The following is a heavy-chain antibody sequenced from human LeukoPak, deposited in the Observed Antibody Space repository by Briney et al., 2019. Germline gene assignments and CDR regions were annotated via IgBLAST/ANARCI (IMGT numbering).Heavy chain of an antibody. V-gene: IGHV3-7*03. CDR3: VGGFDYSSGWFDY. D-gene: IGHD6-19*01. CDR1: GFTFSSYW. J-gene: IGHJ4*02. CDR2: IKQDGSER. Sequence: GGSLRLSCAASGFTFSSYWMSWVRQAPGKGLEWVANIKQDGSERYYVDSVKGRFTISRDNPKNSLYLQMNSLRAEDTAVYYCVGGFDYSSGWFDYWGQGTLVTVPS.